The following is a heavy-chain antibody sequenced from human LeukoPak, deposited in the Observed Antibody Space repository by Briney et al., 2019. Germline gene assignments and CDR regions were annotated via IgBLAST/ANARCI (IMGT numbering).Heavy chain of an antibody. V-gene: IGHV3-30*02. CDR2: VLYDGSLK. CDR1: GFTFSRCD. J-gene: IGHJ3*02. CDR3: AKVRTGGTITGAFDI. Sequence: GGSLRLSCAASGFTFSRCDMHWVRQAPGKGLEWVAFVLYDGSLKYYADSVKGRFTISRDNSKNTLYLQMNSLRAEDTAVYYCAKVRTGGTITGAFDIWGQGTMVTVSS. D-gene: IGHD1-14*01.